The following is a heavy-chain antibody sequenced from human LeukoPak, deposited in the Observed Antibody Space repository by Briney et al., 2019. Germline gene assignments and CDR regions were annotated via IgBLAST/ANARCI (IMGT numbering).Heavy chain of an antibody. CDR3: ARLLGRRDKVGHY. CDR2: IYYSGST. J-gene: IGHJ4*02. D-gene: IGHD2-15*01. CDR1: GGSISSSSYY. Sequence: SETLSLTCTVSGGSISSSSYYWGWIRQPPGKGLEWIGSIYYSGSTYYNPSLKSRVTISVDTSKNQFSLKLSSVTAADTAVYYCARLLGRRDKVGHYWGQGTLVTVSS. V-gene: IGHV4-39*01.